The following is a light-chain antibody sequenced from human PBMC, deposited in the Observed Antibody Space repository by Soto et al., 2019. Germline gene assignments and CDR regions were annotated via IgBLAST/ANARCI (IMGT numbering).Light chain of an antibody. V-gene: IGLV2-14*01. J-gene: IGLJ1*01. CDR2: DVT. CDR1: RSDVGGYNY. Sequence: QSALTQPASVSGSPGQSITISCTGTRSDVGGYNYVSWYQQHPDKAPKLMIYDVTTRPSGVSNRFSGSKSGNTASLTISGLQAEDEADYYCSSYSSSSTPYVFGTGTQLTVL. CDR3: SSYSSSSTPYV.